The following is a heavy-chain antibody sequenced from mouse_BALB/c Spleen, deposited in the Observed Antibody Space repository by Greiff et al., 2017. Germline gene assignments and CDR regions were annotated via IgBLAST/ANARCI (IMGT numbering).Heavy chain of an antibody. Sequence: QVQLQQSGPGLVQPSQSLSITCTVSGFSLTSYGVHWVRQSPGKGLEWLGVIWSGGSTDYNAAFISRLSISKDNSKSQVFFKMNSLQANDTAIYYCARGDYRFPIPYWGQGTLVTVSA. CDR3: ARGDYRFPIPY. V-gene: IGHV2-2*02. CDR1: GFSLTSYG. D-gene: IGHD2-14*01. J-gene: IGHJ3*01. CDR2: IWSGGST.